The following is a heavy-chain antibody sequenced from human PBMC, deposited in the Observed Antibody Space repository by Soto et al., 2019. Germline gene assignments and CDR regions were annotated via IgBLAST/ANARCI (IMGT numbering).Heavy chain of an antibody. CDR1: GGSISSYY. CDR2: FYYSGST. V-gene: IGHV4-59*08. Sequence: HSETLSLTCTVSGGSISSYYWSWIRQPPGKGLEWIGYFYYSGSTNYNPSLKSRVTISVDTSKNQFSLKLSSVTAADTAVYYCATIQGAAAGMGWFDPWGQGTLVTSPQ. CDR3: ATIQGAAAGMGWFDP. J-gene: IGHJ5*02. D-gene: IGHD6-13*01.